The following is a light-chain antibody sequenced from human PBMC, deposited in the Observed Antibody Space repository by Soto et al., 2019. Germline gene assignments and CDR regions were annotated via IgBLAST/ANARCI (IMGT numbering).Light chain of an antibody. J-gene: IGLJ1*01. Sequence: QSALTPPASVSGSPGQSITISCTGTSSDVGAYDYVSWYQQHPDKAPKLMIYDVSSRPSGISNRFSGSKSANTASLTISGLQTEDEADYYCSSYTCSTTYGFGTGTKLTVL. CDR3: SSYTCSTTYG. CDR1: SSDVGAYDY. V-gene: IGLV2-14*01. CDR2: DVS.